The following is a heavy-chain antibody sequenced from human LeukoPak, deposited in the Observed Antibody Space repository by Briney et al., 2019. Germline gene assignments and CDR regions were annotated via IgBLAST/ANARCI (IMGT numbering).Heavy chain of an antibody. CDR3: ARWANTIDY. Sequence: PGGSLRLSCAASGFSLSGHRMSWVRQTPGKGLEWVANIKQDGSEEYYVDSVKGRFTISRDNAKNSLYLQMNSLRGEDTAVYYCARWANTIDYWGQGTQVTVSS. J-gene: IGHJ4*02. CDR1: GFSLSGHR. V-gene: IGHV3-7*01. CDR2: IKQDGSEE.